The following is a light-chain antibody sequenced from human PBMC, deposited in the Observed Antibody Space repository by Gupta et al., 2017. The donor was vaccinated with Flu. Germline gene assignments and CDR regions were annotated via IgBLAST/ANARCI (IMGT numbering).Light chain of an antibody. V-gene: IGLV3-21*02. J-gene: IGLJ3*02. CDR1: NIGSET. CDR2: DDD. Sequence: SFILTQPPSVSVAPGHTASIACGGNNIGSETVHWYQQKPGQAPVLVLYDDDFRPSGIPARFSGSNSGNTATLTIRRVEAGDEADYYCQVWDTASDHWLFGAGTTLTVV. CDR3: QVWDTASDHWL.